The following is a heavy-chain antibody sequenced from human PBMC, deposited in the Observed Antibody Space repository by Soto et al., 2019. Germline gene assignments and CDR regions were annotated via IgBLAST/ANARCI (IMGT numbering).Heavy chain of an antibody. CDR1: GFTFSNAW. CDR3: TTDIRWELTPSDH. J-gene: IGHJ4*02. V-gene: IGHV3-15*01. D-gene: IGHD3-10*01. CDR2: IKTRADGGTA. Sequence: EVQLVESGGGLVKPGESLTLSCAASGFTFSNAWMSWVRQAPGKGLEWVGRIKTRADGGTADYAAPVQVRFTISRDDLTNTLYLHMTSLTTEDTAVYYCTTDIRWELTPSDHWGQGTLVTVSS.